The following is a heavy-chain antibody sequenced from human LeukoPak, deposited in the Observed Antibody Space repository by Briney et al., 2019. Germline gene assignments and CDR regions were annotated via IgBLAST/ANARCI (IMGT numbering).Heavy chain of an antibody. J-gene: IGHJ4*02. CDR2: ISFSGNT. CDR3: ARLGAGPTYYDFWSGYSSFYFDY. D-gene: IGHD3-3*01. Sequence: SETLSLTCIVSGGSTSGGNYYWGWIRRPPGKGLEWIGGISFSGNTYYNPSLKSRITISVDTSKNHFSLKLSSVTAADTAVYYCARLGAGPTYYDFWSGYSSFYFDYWGQGTLVTVSS. CDR1: GGSTSGGNYY. V-gene: IGHV4-39*02.